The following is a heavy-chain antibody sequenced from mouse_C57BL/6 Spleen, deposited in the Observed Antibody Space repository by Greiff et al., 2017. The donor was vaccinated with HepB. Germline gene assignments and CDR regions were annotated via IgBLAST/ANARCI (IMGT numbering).Heavy chain of an antibody. CDR1: GFTFSDYY. D-gene: IGHD1-1*01. CDR3: ATYYYGGFAY. CDR2: INYDGSST. J-gene: IGHJ3*01. V-gene: IGHV5-16*01. Sequence: EVQRVESEGGLVQPGSSMKLSCTASGFTFSDYYMAWVRQVPEKGLEWVANINYDGSSTYYLDSLKSRFIISRDNAKNILYLQMSSLKSEDTATYYCATYYYGGFAYWGQGTLVTVSA.